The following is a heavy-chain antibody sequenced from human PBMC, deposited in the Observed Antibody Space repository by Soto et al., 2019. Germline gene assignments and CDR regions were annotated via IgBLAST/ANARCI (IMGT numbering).Heavy chain of an antibody. D-gene: IGHD4-17*01. Sequence: QVQLQESGPGLVKPSATLSVTCTVSGGSIDGYYLTWIRQPPGKGLEWVGYIYYSGDSNYNPSLTSWVTISVDTSNNQCSHTLSSLTAADTAVYYCARIGGVYGGKSVDYWGQGTLVTVSA. CDR1: GGSIDGYY. CDR3: ARIGGVYGGKSVDY. CDR2: IYYSGDS. V-gene: IGHV4-59*01. J-gene: IGHJ4*02.